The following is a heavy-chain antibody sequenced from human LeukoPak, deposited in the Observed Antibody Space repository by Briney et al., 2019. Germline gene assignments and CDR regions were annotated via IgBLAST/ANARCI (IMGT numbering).Heavy chain of an antibody. CDR3: ARGNGSGYYPGIIDY. V-gene: IGHV4-30-2*01. CDR2: IYHSGST. D-gene: IGHD3-22*01. CDR1: GGSISSGGYS. Sequence: SQTLSLTWAVAGGSISSGGYSWSWIRQPPGKGLEWIGYIYHSGSTYYNPSLKSRVTISVDRSKNQFSLKLSSVTAADTAVYYCARGNGSGYYPGIIDYWGQGTLVTVSS. J-gene: IGHJ4*02.